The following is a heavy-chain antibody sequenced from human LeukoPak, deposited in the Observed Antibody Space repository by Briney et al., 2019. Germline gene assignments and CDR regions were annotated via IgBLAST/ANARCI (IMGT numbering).Heavy chain of an antibody. V-gene: IGHV4-31*03. Sequence: SETLSLTCTVSGGSISSGGYYWSWIRQHPGKGLEWIGYIYYSGSTYYNPSLKSRVTISVDTSKNQFSLKLSSVTAADTAVYYCARRIAAAKDAFDIWGQGTMVTVSS. D-gene: IGHD6-13*01. CDR2: IYYSGST. CDR3: ARRIAAAKDAFDI. J-gene: IGHJ3*02. CDR1: GGSISSGGYY.